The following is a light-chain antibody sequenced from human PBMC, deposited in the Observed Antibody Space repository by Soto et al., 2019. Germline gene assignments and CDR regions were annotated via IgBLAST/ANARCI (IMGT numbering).Light chain of an antibody. V-gene: IGLV2-14*03. CDR3: SSYTTSSTVV. CDR2: DVS. Sequence: QSVLTEPASVSGSPGQSITISCTGTSRDVGGYNYVSWYQHHPGKAPKLMIYDVSDRTSGISNRFSGFKSGNTASLTISGLQAEDEADYYCSSYTTSSTVVFGGGTKVTAL. CDR1: SRDVGGYNY. J-gene: IGLJ2*01.